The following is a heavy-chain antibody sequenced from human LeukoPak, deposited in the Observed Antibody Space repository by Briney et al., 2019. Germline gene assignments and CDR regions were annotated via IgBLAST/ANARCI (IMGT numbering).Heavy chain of an antibody. CDR2: IYYSGST. D-gene: IGHD3-10*01. Sequence: PSETLSLTCTVSGGSISSYYWSWIRQPPGKGLEWIGYIYYSGSTNYNPSLKSRVTISVDTSKNQFSLRLSSVTAADTAVYYCARTRTARITMVRGVIPNFDYWGQGTLVTVSS. J-gene: IGHJ4*02. CDR1: GGSISSYY. V-gene: IGHV4-59*01. CDR3: ARTRTARITMVRGVIPNFDY.